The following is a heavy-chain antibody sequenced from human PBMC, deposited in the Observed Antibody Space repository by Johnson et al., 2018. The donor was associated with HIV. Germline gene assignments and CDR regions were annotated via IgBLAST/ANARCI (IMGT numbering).Heavy chain of an antibody. CDR2: ISYDGSDK. CDR3: TRRSPYDAFDI. CDR1: GFTFSSYA. Sequence: QVQLVESGGGVVQPGRSLRLSCAASGFTFSSYAMHWVRQAPAKGLQWVAVISYDGSDKDYADSVKGRFTISRDSYKNTLYLKRNSQGAEDTAVYYCTRRSPYDAFDIWCQGTLVTVSS. V-gene: IGHV3-30*04. J-gene: IGHJ3*02.